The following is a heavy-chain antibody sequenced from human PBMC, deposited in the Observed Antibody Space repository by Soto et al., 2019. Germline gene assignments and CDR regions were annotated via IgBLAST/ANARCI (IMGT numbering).Heavy chain of an antibody. CDR2: IYYSGST. Sequence: SETLSLTCTVSGGSISSGGYYWSWIRQHPGKGLEWIGYIYYSGSTYYNPSLKSRVTISVDTSKNQFSLKLSSVTAADTAVYYCAREPRNTNYYYYGMDVWGQGTTVTVSS. CDR1: GGSISSGGYY. J-gene: IGHJ6*02. CDR3: AREPRNTNYYYYGMDV. V-gene: IGHV4-31*03. D-gene: IGHD3-3*01.